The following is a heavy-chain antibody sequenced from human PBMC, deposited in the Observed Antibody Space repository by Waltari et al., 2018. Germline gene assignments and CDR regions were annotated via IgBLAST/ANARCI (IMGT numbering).Heavy chain of an antibody. Sequence: QVQLVQSGAEVKEPGASVKVSCRTSGYSFSTYGIAWGRQAPGQGLQWMGWISAYNANTDYARNVRDIVKMTADISTSTVYMELKSLRIDDTAVYYCARDGQAQADYWGQGTPVTVSS. V-gene: IGHV1-18*01. CDR3: ARDGQAQADY. CDR1: GYSFSTYG. CDR2: ISAYNANT. J-gene: IGHJ4*02.